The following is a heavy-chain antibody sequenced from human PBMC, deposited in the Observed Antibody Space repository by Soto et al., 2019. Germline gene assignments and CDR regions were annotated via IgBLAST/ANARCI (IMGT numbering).Heavy chain of an antibody. J-gene: IGHJ4*02. Sequence: VGSLRLSCAASGFTFSSYGMHWVRQAPGKGLEWVAVISYDGSNKYYADSVKGRFTISRDNSKNTLYLQMNSLRAEDTAVYYCAKVKFGHWGPQDYWGQGTLVTVSS. CDR2: ISYDGSNK. CDR3: AKVKFGHWGPQDY. V-gene: IGHV3-30*18. CDR1: GFTFSSYG. D-gene: IGHD3-16*01.